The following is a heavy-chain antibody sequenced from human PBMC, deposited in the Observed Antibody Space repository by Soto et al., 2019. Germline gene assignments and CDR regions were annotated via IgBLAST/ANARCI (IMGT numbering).Heavy chain of an antibody. CDR1: GGSISSYY. CDR2: IYYSGST. V-gene: IGHV4-59*01. Sequence: SETLSLTCTVSGGSISSYYWSWIRQPPGKGLEWIGYIYYSGSTNYNPSLKSRVTISVDTSKNQFSLKLSSVTAADTAVYYCARDKAYGTYYYYMDVWGKGTTVTVSS. CDR3: ARDKAYGTYYYYMDV. J-gene: IGHJ6*03. D-gene: IGHD4-17*01.